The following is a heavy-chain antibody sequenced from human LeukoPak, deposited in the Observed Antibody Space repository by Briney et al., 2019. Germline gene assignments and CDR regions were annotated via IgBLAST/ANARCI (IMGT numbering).Heavy chain of an antibody. D-gene: IGHD3-16*02. V-gene: IGHV1-2*02. J-gene: IGHJ4*02. CDR1: GYTFTGYY. CDR3: AVGFNDYVWGSYRYTGPQDY. CDR2: INPNSGGT. Sequence: ASVKVSCKASGYTFTGYYMHWVRQAPGQGLEWMGWINPNSGGTNYAQKFQGRVTMTRDTSISTAYMELSRLRSDDTAVYYCAVGFNDYVWGSYRYTGPQDYWGQGTLVTVSS.